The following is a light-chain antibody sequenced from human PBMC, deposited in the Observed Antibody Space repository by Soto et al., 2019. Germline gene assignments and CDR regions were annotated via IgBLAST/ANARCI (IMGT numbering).Light chain of an antibody. Sequence: EIVLTQSPCTLSLSPGERATLSCRASQSVSSSYLAWYQQKPGQAPRLLIYGASSRATGIPDRFSGSGSGTDFTLTISRLEPEDFAVYYCQQYSSSPSFGQGTRLEIK. CDR2: GAS. CDR3: QQYSSSPS. V-gene: IGKV3-20*01. J-gene: IGKJ5*01. CDR1: QSVSSSY.